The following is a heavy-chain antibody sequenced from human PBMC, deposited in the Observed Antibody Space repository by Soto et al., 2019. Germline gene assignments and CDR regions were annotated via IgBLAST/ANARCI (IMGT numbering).Heavy chain of an antibody. V-gene: IGHV3-48*03. CDR1: GFTFSSYE. CDR2: ISSSGSTI. Sequence: GGSLRLSCAASGFTFSSYEMNWVRQAPGKGLEWVSYISSSGSTIYYADSVKGRFTISRDNAKNSLYLQMNSLRAEDTAVYYCARDSVNYYDFWSGYYDYYYYGMDVWGQGTTVTVSS. CDR3: ARDSVNYYDFWSGYYDYYYYGMDV. D-gene: IGHD3-3*01. J-gene: IGHJ6*02.